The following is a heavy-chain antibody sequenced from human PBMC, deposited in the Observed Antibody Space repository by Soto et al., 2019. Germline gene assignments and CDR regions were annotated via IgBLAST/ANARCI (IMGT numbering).Heavy chain of an antibody. CDR1: GGSISSYY. CDR2: IYYSGST. CDR3: ARGLLFIDY. D-gene: IGHD1-26*01. J-gene: IGHJ4*02. Sequence: QVQLQESGPGLVKPSETLSLTCTVSGGSISSYYWSWIRQPPGKGLEWIGYIYYSGSTNYNPSLKSRVTISVDTSKNQFSLKLSSVTAADTAVYYCARGLLFIDYWGQGTLVTVSS. V-gene: IGHV4-59*01.